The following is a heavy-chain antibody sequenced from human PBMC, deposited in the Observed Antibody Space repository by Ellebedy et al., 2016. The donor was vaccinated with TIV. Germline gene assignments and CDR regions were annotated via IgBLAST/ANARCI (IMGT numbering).Heavy chain of an antibody. CDR2: INHSGST. CDR1: GGPFSGYY. V-gene: IGHV4-34*01. CDR3: ARGGVVVVAATFDY. J-gene: IGHJ4*02. Sequence: MPSETLSLTCAVYGGPFSGYYWSWIRQPPGKGLEWIGEINHSGSTNYNPSLKSRVTISVDTSKNQFSLKLSSVTAADTAVYYCARGGVVVVAATFDYWGQGTLVTVSS. D-gene: IGHD2-15*01.